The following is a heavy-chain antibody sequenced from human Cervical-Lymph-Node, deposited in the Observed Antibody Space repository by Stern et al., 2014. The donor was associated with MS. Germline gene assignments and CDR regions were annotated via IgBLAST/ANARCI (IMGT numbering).Heavy chain of an antibody. J-gene: IGHJ6*02. CDR3: TTLDRSYPYYYYGMDV. V-gene: IGHV3-15*01. Sequence: EVQLVESGGGLVKPGGSLRLSCAASGFTFRNAWMTWIRQAPGKGLEWVGRIKSKTDGGTTDYDAHVKGRFNISRNDSNNTQYLQMNSLKTEDTAVYYCTTLDRSYPYYYYGMDVWGQGTTVTVSS. CDR2: IKSKTDGGTT. D-gene: IGHD1-26*01. CDR1: GFTFRNAW.